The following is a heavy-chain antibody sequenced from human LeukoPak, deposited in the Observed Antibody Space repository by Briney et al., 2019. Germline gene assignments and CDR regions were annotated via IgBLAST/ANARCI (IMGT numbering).Heavy chain of an antibody. V-gene: IGHV5-10-1*01. CDR3: ARRLYSGDEAYDY. D-gene: IGHD5-12*01. J-gene: IGHJ4*02. CDR1: GYIFTSFW. Sequence: GESLKISCKGSGYIFTSFWINWVRQTPGKGLEWMGRIDPSDSYTKYSPSFQVHVTISADKSISTAYLQWSSLKASDTAMYYCARRLYSGDEAYDYWGQGTLVTVSS. CDR2: IDPSDSYT.